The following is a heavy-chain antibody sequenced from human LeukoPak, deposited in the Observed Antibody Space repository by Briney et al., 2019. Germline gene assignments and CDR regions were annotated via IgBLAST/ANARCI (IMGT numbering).Heavy chain of an antibody. CDR2: IYYSGTT. J-gene: IGHJ4*02. CDR3: ARRGDSVTDYAFDY. V-gene: IGHV4-39*01. CDR1: GGSINSNSHH. Sequence: SETLSLTCSVSGGSINSNSHHWDWIRQAPGKGLEWIGNIYYSGTTSYNPSLKSRVTISVDTSKNQFSLRLSSVTAAETAVYYCARRGDSVTDYAFDYWGQGTLVTVSS. D-gene: IGHD3-9*01.